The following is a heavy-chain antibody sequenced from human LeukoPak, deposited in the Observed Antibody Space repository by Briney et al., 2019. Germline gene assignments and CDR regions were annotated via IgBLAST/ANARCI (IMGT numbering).Heavy chain of an antibody. Sequence: SVKVSCKASGGTFSGYAISWVRQAPGQGLEWMGRIIPIFGTANYAQKFQGRVTITTDESTSTAYMELSSLRSEDTAVYYCARGNRHYYDSSGYYYDYWGQGTLVTVSS. D-gene: IGHD3-22*01. V-gene: IGHV1-69*05. CDR2: IIPIFGTA. CDR1: GGTFSGYA. J-gene: IGHJ4*02. CDR3: ARGNRHYYDSSGYYYDY.